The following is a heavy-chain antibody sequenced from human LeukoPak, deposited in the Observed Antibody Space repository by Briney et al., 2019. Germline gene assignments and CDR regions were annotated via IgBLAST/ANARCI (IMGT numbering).Heavy chain of an antibody. V-gene: IGHV4-4*02. CDR1: GGSLSSSIW. J-gene: IGHJ3*02. CDR3: ARKEASGRSYAFDI. CDR2: IYHSGST. Sequence: SEALSLTCTVSGGSLSSSIWWSWVRQPPGKGLEWIGEIYHSGSTNYNPSLKSRVTISVDKSKNQFSLKLSSVTAADTAVYYCARKEASGRSYAFDIWGQGTMVTVSS. D-gene: IGHD1-14*01.